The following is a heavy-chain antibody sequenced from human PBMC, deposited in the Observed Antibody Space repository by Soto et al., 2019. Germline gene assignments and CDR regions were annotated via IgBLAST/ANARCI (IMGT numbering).Heavy chain of an antibody. V-gene: IGHV4-34*01. Sequence: SETLSLTCAVDGGSFSGYYWSWIRQPPGKGLEWIGEINHSGSTNYNPSLKSRVTISVDTSKNQFSLKLSSVTAADTAVYYCARGHSSSWYGSNWFDPWGQGTLVTVSS. J-gene: IGHJ5*02. CDR2: INHSGST. CDR3: ARGHSSSWYGSNWFDP. CDR1: GGSFSGYY. D-gene: IGHD6-13*01.